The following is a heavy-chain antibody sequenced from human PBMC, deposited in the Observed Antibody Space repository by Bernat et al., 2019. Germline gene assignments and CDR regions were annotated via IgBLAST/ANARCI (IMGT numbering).Heavy chain of an antibody. V-gene: IGHV4-31*03. Sequence: QVQLQESGPGLVKPSQTLSLTCTVSGGSISSGGYYWSWIRQHPGKGLEWIGYIYYSGSTYYNPSLNSRVTISVDTSKNQFFLKLSSVTAADTAVYCCAGGYSGYYSDYWGQGTLVTVSS. D-gene: IGHD3-22*01. CDR3: AGGYSGYYSDY. CDR1: GGSISSGGYY. CDR2: IYYSGST. J-gene: IGHJ4*02.